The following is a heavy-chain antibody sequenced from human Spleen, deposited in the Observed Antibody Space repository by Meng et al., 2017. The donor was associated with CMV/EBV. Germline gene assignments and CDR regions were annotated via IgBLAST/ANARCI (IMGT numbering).Heavy chain of an antibody. CDR1: GFTFSSYW. J-gene: IGHJ4*02. V-gene: IGHV3-74*02. Sequence: EVQLGGAGGGLVQPGGSLRLSCAASGFTFSSYWMHWVRQAPGKGLVWVSRINSDGSSTSYADSVKGRFTISRDNGKNSVFLQMNSLRVEDAGVYYCARRLDYWGQGTLVTVSS. CDR2: INSDGSST. CDR3: ARRLDY.